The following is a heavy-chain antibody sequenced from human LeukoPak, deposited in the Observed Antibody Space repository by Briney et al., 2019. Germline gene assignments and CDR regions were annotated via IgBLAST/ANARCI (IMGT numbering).Heavy chain of an antibody. CDR1: AFSLSAYN. CDR3: VRDRGTYRPIDY. CDR2: ISYTGTYI. V-gene: IGHV3-21*04. Sequence: GGSLRLSFAASAFSLSAYNMNWVRQAPGKGLEWVSSISYTGTYIYYADSVKGRFTISRDNAQNSLYLQMNGLRAEDTAIYYCVRDRGTYRPIDYWGQGTLVTVSS. D-gene: IGHD1-26*01. J-gene: IGHJ4*02.